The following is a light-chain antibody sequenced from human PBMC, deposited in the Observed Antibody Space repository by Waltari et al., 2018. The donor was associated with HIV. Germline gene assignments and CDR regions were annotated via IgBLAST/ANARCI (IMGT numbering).Light chain of an antibody. J-gene: IGLJ3*02. Sequence: AVTQPASASGLPVQTPSISGPGDDTDFRFYQVGSLYHQHSGNPPRLILYDVDSRSSGVSDRFSGSMSGNTASLAISGLRAEDEGHYYCASFTGDNTVMFGGGTEVTVL. CDR2: DVD. V-gene: IGLV2-14*03. CDR1: DTDFRFYQV. CDR3: ASFTGDNTVM.